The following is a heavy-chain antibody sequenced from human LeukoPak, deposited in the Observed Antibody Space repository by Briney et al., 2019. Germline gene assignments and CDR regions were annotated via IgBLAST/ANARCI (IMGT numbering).Heavy chain of an antibody. Sequence: GGSLRLSCAASEFTFNNYWMSWVRQAPGKGLGWVANIKQDGSEKYYVDSVKGRFTISRDNAKNSLYLQMNSLRAEDTAVYYCARDRRAPYYGFRSGYIDHYYMDVWGKGTTVTVSS. J-gene: IGHJ6*03. CDR2: IKQDGSEK. V-gene: IGHV3-7*01. CDR3: ARDRRAPYYGFRSGYIDHYYMDV. CDR1: EFTFNNYW. D-gene: IGHD3-3*01.